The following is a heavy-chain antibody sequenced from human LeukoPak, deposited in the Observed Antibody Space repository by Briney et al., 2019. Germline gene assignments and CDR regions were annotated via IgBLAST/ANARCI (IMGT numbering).Heavy chain of an antibody. CDR3: AKTPVAGYFDY. Sequence: GGSLRLSCAASGFTFSSYGMHWVRQAPGKGLEWVAVISYDGSNKYYADSVKGRFTISRDNSKNTLYLQMNSLRAEDTAVHYCAKTPVAGYFDYWGQGTLVTVSS. V-gene: IGHV3-30*18. CDR1: GFTFSSYG. J-gene: IGHJ4*02. CDR2: ISYDGSNK. D-gene: IGHD6-19*01.